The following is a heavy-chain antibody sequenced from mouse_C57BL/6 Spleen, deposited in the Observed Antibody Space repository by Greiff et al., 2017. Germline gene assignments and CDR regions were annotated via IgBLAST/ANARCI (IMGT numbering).Heavy chain of an antibody. CDR3: ARLGLYAMDY. D-gene: IGHD3-3*01. CDR1: GYAFSSYW. V-gene: IGHV1-80*01. CDR2: IYPGDGDT. Sequence: QVQLKQSGAELVKPGASVKISCKASGYAFSSYWMNWVKQRPGKGLEWIGQIYPGDGDTNYNGKFKGKATLTAAKSSSTAYMQLSSLTSEDSAVYFCARLGLYAMDYWGQGTSVTVSS. J-gene: IGHJ4*01.